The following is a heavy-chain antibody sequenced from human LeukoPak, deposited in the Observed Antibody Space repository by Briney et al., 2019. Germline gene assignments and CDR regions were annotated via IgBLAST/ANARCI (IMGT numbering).Heavy chain of an antibody. V-gene: IGHV3-11*06. Sequence: GGSLRLSCAASGFTFSDYYMSWIRQAPGKGLEWFSYISSSSSYTNYADSVKGRFTISRDNAKNSLYLQMNSLRAEDTAVYYCAREEMATTGTFDIWGQGTMVTVSS. CDR1: GFTFSDYY. J-gene: IGHJ3*02. CDR2: ISSSSSYT. CDR3: AREEMATTGTFDI. D-gene: IGHD5-24*01.